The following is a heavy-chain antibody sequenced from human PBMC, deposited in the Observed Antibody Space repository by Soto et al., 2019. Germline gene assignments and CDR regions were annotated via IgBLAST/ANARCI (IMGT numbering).Heavy chain of an antibody. CDR1: GGSISSYY. V-gene: IGHV4-59*08. Sequence: SETLSLTCTVSGGSISSYYWSWIRQPPEKGLEWIGYIYYSGSTNYNPSLKSRVTISVDTSKNQFSLKLSSVTAADTAVYYCARRSAIAAAGTLTYYYYYYMDVWGKGTTVTVSS. CDR3: ARRSAIAAAGTLTYYYYYYMDV. CDR2: IYYSGST. J-gene: IGHJ6*03. D-gene: IGHD6-13*01.